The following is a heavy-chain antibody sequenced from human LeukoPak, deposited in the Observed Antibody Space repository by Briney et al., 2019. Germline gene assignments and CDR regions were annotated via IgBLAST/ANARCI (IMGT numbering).Heavy chain of an antibody. V-gene: IGHV4-31*03. Sequence: SETLSLTCTVSGGSISSGGYYWSWIRQHPGKGLEWIGYISYNGNTYYNPSLKTRLTISVDTSKDQFSLTLSSVTAADTGVYYCARRGSRYGSSSPCIDYWGQGTLVTVSS. CDR3: ARRGSRYGSSSPCIDY. D-gene: IGHD6-19*01. CDR2: ISYNGNT. CDR1: GGSISSGGYY. J-gene: IGHJ4*02.